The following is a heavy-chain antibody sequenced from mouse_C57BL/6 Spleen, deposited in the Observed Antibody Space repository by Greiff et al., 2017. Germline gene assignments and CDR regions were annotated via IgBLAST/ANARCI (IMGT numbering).Heavy chain of an antibody. J-gene: IGHJ1*03. CDR1: GYTFTDYE. V-gene: IGHV1-15*01. CDR3: TRDGNCDWYFDV. Sequence: SGAELVRPGASVTLSCKASGYTFTDYEMPWVKQTPVHGLEWIGAIDPETGGTAYNQKFKGKAILTADKSSSTAYMELRSLTSEDSAVYYCTRDGNCDWYFDVWGTGTTVTVSS. D-gene: IGHD2-1*01. CDR2: IDPETGGT.